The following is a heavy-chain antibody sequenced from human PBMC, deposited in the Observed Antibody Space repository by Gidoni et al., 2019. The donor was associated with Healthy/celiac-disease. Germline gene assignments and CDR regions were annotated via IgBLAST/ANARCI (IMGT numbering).Heavy chain of an antibody. J-gene: IGHJ4*02. CDR1: GGAIGSSSSY. D-gene: IGHD5-12*01. V-gene: IGHV4-39*01. Sequence: QLQLQESGSGLGKLSETLSRICTVPGGAIGSSSSYWGWIRKPPGKGLQWIGSVYYSGSTYYNPSLKSRGTISVDTSKIPFSLTQSTVTPADTAVYYCARGGYPYRGYAWVFDYWGQGTLVTVSS. CDR3: ARGGYPYRGYAWVFDY. CDR2: VYYSGST.